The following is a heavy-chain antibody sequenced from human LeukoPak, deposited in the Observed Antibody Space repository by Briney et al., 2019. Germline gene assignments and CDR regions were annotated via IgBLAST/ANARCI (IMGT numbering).Heavy chain of an antibody. J-gene: IGHJ6*03. CDR1: GASISSSTYY. CDR2: ASYSGTT. Sequence: SETLSLTCTVSGASISSSTYYWGWIRQPPGKGLEWIGSASYSGTTYYSPSLKSRVTISLDTSKNQFSLKLSSVTAADTAIYYCARDFSSSSTVYYYYYMDVWGKGTTVTVSS. D-gene: IGHD6-6*01. V-gene: IGHV4-39*07. CDR3: ARDFSSSSTVYYYYYMDV.